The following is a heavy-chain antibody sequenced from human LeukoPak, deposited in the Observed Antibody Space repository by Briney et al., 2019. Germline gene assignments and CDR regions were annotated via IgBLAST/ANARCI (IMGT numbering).Heavy chain of an antibody. V-gene: IGHV4-30-4*08. CDR3: ARAAGSNWFDP. Sequence: SETLSLTCTVSGGSISSGDYYWSWIRRPPGKGLEWIGYIYYSGSTYYNPSLKSRVTISVDTSKNQFSLKLSSVTAADTAVYYCARAAGSNWFDPWGQGTLVTVSS. CDR1: GGSISSGDYY. J-gene: IGHJ5*02. CDR2: IYYSGST.